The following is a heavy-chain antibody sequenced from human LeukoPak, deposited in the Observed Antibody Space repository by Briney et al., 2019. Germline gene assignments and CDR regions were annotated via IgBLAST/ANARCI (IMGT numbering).Heavy chain of an antibody. CDR3: AKTVSDSGWLLDY. V-gene: IGHV3-30*02. CDR1: GFTFSSYG. CDR2: IRYDGSNK. D-gene: IGHD6-19*01. J-gene: IGHJ4*02. Sequence: GGSLRLSFAASGFTFSSYGMHWVRQAPGKGLEWVAFIRYDGSNKYYADSVKGRFTISRDDSKNTLYLQMNSLRAEDTAVYYCAKTVSDSGWLLDYWGQGTLVTVSS.